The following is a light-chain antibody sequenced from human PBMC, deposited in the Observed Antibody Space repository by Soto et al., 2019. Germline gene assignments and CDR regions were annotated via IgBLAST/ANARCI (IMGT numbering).Light chain of an antibody. Sequence: QSALTQPAAVSGSRGQSITISCTATRSDVGGSDLVSWHQQHPGKAPKLMIYDVSKWPSGASNRFSGSKSGNRASLTISGLQAEEEADYYCISYTRSRSYVFGTGTKLTVL. CDR2: DVS. J-gene: IGLJ1*01. CDR3: ISYTRSRSYV. V-gene: IGLV2-14*01. CDR1: RSDVGGSDL.